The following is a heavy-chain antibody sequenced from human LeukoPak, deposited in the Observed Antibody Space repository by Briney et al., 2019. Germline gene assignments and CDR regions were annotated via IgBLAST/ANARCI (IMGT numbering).Heavy chain of an antibody. J-gene: IGHJ6*03. CDR2: IYHSGST. Sequence: SETLSLTCAVSGGSISSSNWWSWVRQPPGKGLEWIGEIYHSGSTNYNPSLKSRVTISVDTSKNQFSLKLSSVTAADTAVYYCARAPRLRWPPGYYYMDVWGKGTTVTVSS. CDR3: ARAPRLRWPPGYYYMDV. V-gene: IGHV4-4*02. CDR1: GGSISSSNW. D-gene: IGHD4-23*01.